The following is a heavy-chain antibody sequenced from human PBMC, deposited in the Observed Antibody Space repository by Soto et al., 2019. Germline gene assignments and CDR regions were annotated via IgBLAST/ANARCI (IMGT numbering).Heavy chain of an antibody. CDR2: IHYSGST. V-gene: IGHV4-61*01. D-gene: IGHD2-2*01. Sequence: SETLSLTCTVSGGSVSSGIYYWSWIPQPPGKGLEWIGYIHYSGSTNYNPSLKSRVTISLDTSKNQFSLKLSSVTAADTAVYYCARDSRAVVVPAATRYYYYGMDVWGQGTTVTVSS. J-gene: IGHJ6*02. CDR1: GGSVSSGIYY. CDR3: ARDSRAVVVPAATRYYYYGMDV.